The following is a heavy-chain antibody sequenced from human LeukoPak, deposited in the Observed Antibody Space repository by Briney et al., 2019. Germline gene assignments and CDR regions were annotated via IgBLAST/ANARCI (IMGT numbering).Heavy chain of an antibody. CDR3: ARDLANLGYCTNGVCNPIDY. J-gene: IGHJ4*02. CDR2: ISAYNGNT. Sequence: GASVKVSCKASGYTFTSYGISWVRQAPGQELEWMGWISAYNGNTNYAQKLQGRVTMTTDTSTSTAYMELRSLRSDDTAVYYCARDLANLGYCTNGVCNPIDYWGQGTLVTVSS. V-gene: IGHV1-18*01. D-gene: IGHD2-8*01. CDR1: GYTFTSYG.